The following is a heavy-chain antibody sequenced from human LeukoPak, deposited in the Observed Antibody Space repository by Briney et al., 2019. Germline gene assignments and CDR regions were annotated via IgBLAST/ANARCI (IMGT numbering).Heavy chain of an antibody. CDR1: GGSISSGGYY. D-gene: IGHD6-13*01. CDR3: ARDRGAAAGN. J-gene: IGHJ4*02. V-gene: IGHV4-31*03. CDR2: IYYSGST. Sequence: ASETLSPTCTVSGGSISSGGYYWSWIRQHPGKGLEWIGYIYYSGSTYYNPSLKSRVTISVDTSRNQFSLKLSSVTAADTAVYYCARDRGAAAGNWGQGTLVTVSS.